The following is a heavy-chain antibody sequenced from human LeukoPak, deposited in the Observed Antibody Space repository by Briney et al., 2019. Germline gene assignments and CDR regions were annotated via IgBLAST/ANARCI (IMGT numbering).Heavy chain of an antibody. Sequence: GGSLRLSCAASGLTFSSYSMSWVRQAPGKGLEWVSFIYSDNTHYSDSVKRRFTISRDNSKNTLYLQMNSLRAEDTAVYYCARRAGAYSHPYDYWGQGTLVTVSS. CDR1: GLTFSSYS. CDR3: ARRAGAYSHPYDY. CDR2: IYSDNT. V-gene: IGHV3-53*01. J-gene: IGHJ4*02. D-gene: IGHD4/OR15-4a*01.